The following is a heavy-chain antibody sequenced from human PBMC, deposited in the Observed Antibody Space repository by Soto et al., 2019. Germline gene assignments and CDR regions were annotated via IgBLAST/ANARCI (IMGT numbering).Heavy chain of an antibody. Sequence: ASVKLSCKAQGYIFTKYGIGWVRQAPGHGLEWMGLINVYNGDRKVAQKFQDRVSMTTDTATDTAYMELKSLRSGDTAVYYCARLELGCERVMNWFDAWVQGDLVSVS. V-gene: IGHV1-18*01. D-gene: IGHD2-21*01. CDR1: GYIFTKYG. CDR3: ARLELGCERVMNWFDA. J-gene: IGHJ5*02. CDR2: INVYNGDR.